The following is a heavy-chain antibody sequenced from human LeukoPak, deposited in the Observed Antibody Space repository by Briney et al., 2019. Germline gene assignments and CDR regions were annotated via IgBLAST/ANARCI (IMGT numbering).Heavy chain of an antibody. J-gene: IGHJ4*02. V-gene: IGHV4-59*01. Sequence: PSETLSLTCRVSGGSISSYYWSRIRQPPGKGLEWIGYIYYSGSNNYNPSLKSRVTISVDTSKNQFSLKLSSVTAADTAVYYCARRTGYYDGFDYWGQGTLVTVSS. CDR1: GGSISSYY. D-gene: IGHD3/OR15-3a*01. CDR2: IYYSGSN. CDR3: ARRTGYYDGFDY.